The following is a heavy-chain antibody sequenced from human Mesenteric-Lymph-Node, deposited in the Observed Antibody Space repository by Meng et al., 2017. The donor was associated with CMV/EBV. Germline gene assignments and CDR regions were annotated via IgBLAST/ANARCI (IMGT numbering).Heavy chain of an antibody. J-gene: IGHJ5*02. CDR2: ISAYNGNT. CDR1: GYTFTSYG. Sequence: ASVQVSCKASGYTFTSYGISWVRQAPGQGLEWMGWISAYNGNTNYAQKLQGRVTMTTDTSTSTAYMELRSLRSDDTAVYYCARDPSIAVAGWFDPWGQGTLVTVSS. V-gene: IGHV1-18*01. CDR3: ARDPSIAVAGWFDP. D-gene: IGHD6-19*01.